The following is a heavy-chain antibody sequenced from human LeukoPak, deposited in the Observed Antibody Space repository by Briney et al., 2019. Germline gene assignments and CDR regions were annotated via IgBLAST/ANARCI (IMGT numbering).Heavy chain of an antibody. V-gene: IGHV3-7*01. D-gene: IGHD3-16*01. CDR1: GFTFSDSW. CDR3: ATYSHWVAGDV. J-gene: IGHJ6*02. CDR2: MNQDGSEK. Sequence: GGSLRLSCAASGFTFSDSWMSWVRQAPGKGLEWVANMNQDGSEKDYVGSVKGRFTISRDNARNSLYLQMGSLRAEDTAVYYCATYSHWVAGDVWGRGTTVTVSS.